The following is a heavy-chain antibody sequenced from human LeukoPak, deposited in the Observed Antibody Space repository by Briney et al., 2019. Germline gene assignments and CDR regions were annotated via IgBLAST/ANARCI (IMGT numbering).Heavy chain of an antibody. CDR2: IRFDGTNK. D-gene: IGHD3-9*01. Sequence: GGSLRLSCEASGFTFSSYGMHWVRQAPGKGLEWVAFIRFDGTNKYYADSVKGRFIMSRDNSKNTLYLQMDSLRFEDTAVYYCAKGPNYDILTGWRKTYNAFDIWGQGTMVTVSS. CDR1: GFTFSSYG. J-gene: IGHJ3*02. CDR3: AKGPNYDILTGWRKTYNAFDI. V-gene: IGHV3-30*02.